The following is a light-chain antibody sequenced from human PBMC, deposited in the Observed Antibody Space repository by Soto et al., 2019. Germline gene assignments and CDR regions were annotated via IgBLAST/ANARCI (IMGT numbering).Light chain of an antibody. CDR3: QQYDNLPSYT. CDR1: QDISNY. CDR2: RAS. J-gene: IGKJ2*01. V-gene: IGKV1-33*01. Sequence: DIQMTQSPSSLSASVGDRVTITCQASQDISNYLNWYQQKPGKAPKLLIYRASNLETGVPSRFSGSGSGTDFSITISSLQPEDFATYYCQQYDNLPSYTFGQGTKLEIK.